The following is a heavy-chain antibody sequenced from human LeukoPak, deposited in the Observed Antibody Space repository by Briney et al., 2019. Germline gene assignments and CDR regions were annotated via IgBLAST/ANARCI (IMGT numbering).Heavy chain of an antibody. Sequence: GGSLRLSCAASGFAFSSSTMNWVRQAPGKGLERVSSISSSGSYIYYADSVKGRFTISRDNAKNSLYLQMNSLRAEDTAVYYCATLTDTNWFDPWGQGILVTVSS. J-gene: IGHJ5*02. V-gene: IGHV3-21*01. CDR2: ISSSGSYI. CDR1: GFAFSSST. CDR3: ATLTDTNWFDP.